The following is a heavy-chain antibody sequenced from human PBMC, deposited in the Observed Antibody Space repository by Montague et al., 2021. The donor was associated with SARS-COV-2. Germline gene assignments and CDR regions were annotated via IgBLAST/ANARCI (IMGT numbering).Heavy chain of an antibody. Sequence: SETLFLTCTVSGGSITNNIDYWAWIRQPQGKGLEWIGSIYYTGNTYYNPSLKSRVTITVVTSKNHFTLKLSSGTAAEAAVYYFARLKGYFDSSGSPSDSDFWGQGTKVTVSS. J-gene: IGHJ3*01. CDR3: ARLKGYFDSSGSPSDSDF. D-gene: IGHD3-22*01. CDR2: IYYTGNT. CDR1: GGSITNNIDY. V-gene: IGHV4-39*02.